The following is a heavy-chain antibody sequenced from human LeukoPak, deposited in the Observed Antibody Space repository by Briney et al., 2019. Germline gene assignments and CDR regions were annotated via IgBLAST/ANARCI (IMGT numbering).Heavy chain of an antibody. Sequence: GASVKVSCKASGYTFTGYYMHWVRQAPGQGLEWMGWINPNSGGTSYAQKFQGRVTMTRDTSISTAYVELSRLRSDDTAVYYCASSKRTIFGVVLPNDYWGQGTLVTVSS. D-gene: IGHD3-3*01. J-gene: IGHJ4*02. CDR3: ASSKRTIFGVVLPNDY. CDR2: INPNSGGT. V-gene: IGHV1-2*02. CDR1: GYTFTGYY.